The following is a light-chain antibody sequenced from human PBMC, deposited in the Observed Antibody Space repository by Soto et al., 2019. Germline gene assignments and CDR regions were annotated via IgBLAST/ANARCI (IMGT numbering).Light chain of an antibody. CDR3: QQYKSYAPT. CDR2: DAS. Sequence: DVQLKISPFTLSASMEDSVTLTGRASRSVSTSLAWYQKKPGKAPKLLIFDASSLESGVPSRFSGSGSGTELTLTISGLQPDDFATYFCQQYKSYAPTFGQGTMVDIK. CDR1: RSVSTS. V-gene: IGKV1-5*01. J-gene: IGKJ1*01.